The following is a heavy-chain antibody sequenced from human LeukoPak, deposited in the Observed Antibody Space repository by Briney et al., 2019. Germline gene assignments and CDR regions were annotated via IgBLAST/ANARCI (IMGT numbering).Heavy chain of an antibody. J-gene: IGHJ5*02. CDR1: GYTFTTYY. D-gene: IGHD3-10*01. V-gene: IGHV1-2*02. CDR3: TRDPMVRGDNWFDP. CDR2: INPNSGDT. Sequence: GASVKVSCKASGYTFTTYYLHWVRQALGKGLEWMGWINPNSGDTFYAQRFQGRVTMTRDTSIATAYMEVSSLRYDDTAVYYCTRDPMVRGDNWFDPWGQGTLVTVSS.